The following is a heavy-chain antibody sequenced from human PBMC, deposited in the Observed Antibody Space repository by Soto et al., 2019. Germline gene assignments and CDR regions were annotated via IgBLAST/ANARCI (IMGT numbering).Heavy chain of an antibody. CDR2: IKTKSSGGTT. Sequence: GRSLRLSCAACGLTFSDAWITWVRHSPWKGLEWVGRIKTKSSGGTTDYAAPAKGRFTISRDDSKNTLYLQMNSLQTEDTDVGYGSSHVSIFGVRDWPTGQSRYYYDLHGWGQGTTVAVSS. V-gene: IGHV3-15*01. CDR3: SSHVSIFGVRDWPTGQSRYYYDLHG. CDR1: GLTFSDAW. J-gene: IGHJ6*02. D-gene: IGHD3-3*01.